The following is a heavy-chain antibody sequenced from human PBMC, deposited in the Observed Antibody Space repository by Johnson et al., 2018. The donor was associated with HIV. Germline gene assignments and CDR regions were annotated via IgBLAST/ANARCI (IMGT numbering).Heavy chain of an antibody. CDR2: IKQDGSEK. Sequence: VQLVESGGGLVQPGGSLRLSCAASGFTFSSYWMSWVRQAPGKGLEWVANIKQDGSEKYYADSVEGRFTISRDNAKNSLYLQMNSLRAEDTAVYYCAREAYYARAFDLWGQGTMVTVSS. CDR3: AREAYYARAFDL. J-gene: IGHJ3*01. V-gene: IGHV3-7*01. D-gene: IGHD3-3*01. CDR1: GFTFSSYW.